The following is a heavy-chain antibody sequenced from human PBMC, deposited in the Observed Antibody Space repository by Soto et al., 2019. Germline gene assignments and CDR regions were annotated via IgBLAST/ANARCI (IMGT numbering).Heavy chain of an antibody. CDR3: ARGGLGVVFDGDEYPFDI. J-gene: IGHJ3*02. D-gene: IGHD3-3*01. Sequence: QVQLQESGPGLVKTSRTLSLTCAVSGGSISSKNYWTWVRQPPGKGLEWIGEIYHTGGTNYNSSLKSRVTISVDKSKNQFSLKLNSVTAADTAVYYCARGGLGVVFDGDEYPFDIWGQGTMVTVSS. CDR2: IYHTGGT. CDR1: GGSISSKNY. V-gene: IGHV4-4*02.